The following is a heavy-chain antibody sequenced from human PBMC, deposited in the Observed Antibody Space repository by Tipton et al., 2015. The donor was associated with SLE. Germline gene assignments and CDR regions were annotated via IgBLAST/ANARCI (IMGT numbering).Heavy chain of an antibody. J-gene: IGHJ6*02. CDR3: ARDKGGSRGYYDYYGMDV. V-gene: IGHV4-59*01. CDR1: GGSISGYY. Sequence: TPSLTCTVSGGSISGYYWSWIRQPPGKGLEWIGYIYYSGSTNYNPSLKSRVTISVDTSKNQFSLKLSSVTAADTAVYYCARDKGGSRGYYDYYGMDVWGQGTTVNVSS. CDR2: IYYSGST. D-gene: IGHD5-12*01.